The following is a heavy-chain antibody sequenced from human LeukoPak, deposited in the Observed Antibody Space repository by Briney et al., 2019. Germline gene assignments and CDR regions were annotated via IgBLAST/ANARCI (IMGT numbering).Heavy chain of an antibody. V-gene: IGHV3-21*01. J-gene: IGHJ3*02. CDR2: ISGGSSYI. D-gene: IGHD3-16*01. Sequence: PGGSLRLSCSASEFTFTSYTMNWVRQAPGKGLEWVSSISGGSSYIYYADSLKGRFTISRDNAKNSLYLQMNSLRAEDTAMYYCARDLTYDYVWGGAFDIWGQGTMVTVSS. CDR3: ARDLTYDYVWGGAFDI. CDR1: EFTFTSYT.